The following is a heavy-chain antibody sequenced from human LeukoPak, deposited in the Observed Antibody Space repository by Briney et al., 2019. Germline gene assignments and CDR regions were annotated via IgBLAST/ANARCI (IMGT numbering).Heavy chain of an antibody. Sequence: SETLSLTCAVYGGSFSGYYWSWIRQPPGKGLEWIGEVNHSGSTNYNPSLKSRVTISVDTSKNQFSLKLSSVTAADTAVYYCAISYYDFWSGYFAGEGRHYFDYWGQGTLVTVSS. CDR2: VNHSGST. J-gene: IGHJ4*02. V-gene: IGHV4-34*01. CDR3: AISYYDFWSGYFAGEGRHYFDY. D-gene: IGHD3-3*01. CDR1: GGSFSGYY.